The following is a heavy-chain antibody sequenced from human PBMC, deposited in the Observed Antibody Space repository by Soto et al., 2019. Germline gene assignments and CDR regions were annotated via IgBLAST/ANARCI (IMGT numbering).Heavy chain of an antibody. Sequence: EVQLVESGGGVVRPGGSLRLSCAASGFTFDDHGMTWVRQAPGKGLEWVSGITWNGATTGYADSVKGRFTISRDNAKNSLYLQMNSLRVEDTACYYCARDGGVVVAVDAFDVWGQGTMVTVSS. CDR3: ARDGGVVVAVDAFDV. V-gene: IGHV3-20*04. CDR1: GFTFDDHG. D-gene: IGHD6-19*01. J-gene: IGHJ3*01. CDR2: ITWNGATT.